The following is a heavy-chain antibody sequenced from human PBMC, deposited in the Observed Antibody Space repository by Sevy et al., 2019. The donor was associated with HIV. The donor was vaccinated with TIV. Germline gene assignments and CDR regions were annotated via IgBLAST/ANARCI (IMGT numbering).Heavy chain of an antibody. V-gene: IGHV3-15*01. D-gene: IGHD3-16*01. CDR2: VKSKTDGGTT. Sequence: GVSLRLSCAASGFTFSNVWMSWVRQAPGKGLEWVAHVKSKTDGGTTDYAAPVRGRFTISRDDSKKTLYLQMNSLKTEDTAVYYCTTGGSLFQHWGQGTLVTVSS. J-gene: IGHJ1*01. CDR1: GFTFSNVW. CDR3: TTGGSLFQH.